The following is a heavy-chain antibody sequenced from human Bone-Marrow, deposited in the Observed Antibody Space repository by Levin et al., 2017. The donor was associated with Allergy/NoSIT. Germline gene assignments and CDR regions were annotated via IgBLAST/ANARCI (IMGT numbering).Heavy chain of an antibody. Sequence: HPGESLKISCAASGFTFDDYAMHWVRQAPGKGLEWVSGISWNSEVIGYGGSVKGRFTTSRDNAKKSLYLQMTSLRPEDTALYFCAKDIGRGGRAVSSWYGLALWGQGTLVTVSS. CDR1: GFTFDDYA. J-gene: IGHJ4*02. D-gene: IGHD6-13*01. CDR2: ISWNSEVI. V-gene: IGHV3-9*01. CDR3: AKDIGRGGRAVSSWYGLAL.